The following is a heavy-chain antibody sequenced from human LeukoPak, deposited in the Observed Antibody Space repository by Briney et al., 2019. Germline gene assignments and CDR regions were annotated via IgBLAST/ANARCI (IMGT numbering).Heavy chain of an antibody. Sequence: GGSLRLSCAASGFTFSSYAMSWVRQAPGKGLEWVSAIRDSGSSTHYADSVKGRFTTSRDNSKNTLFLQMNSLRAEDTAVYYCARDDMVVPAWGQGTLVTVSS. CDR1: GFTFSSYA. J-gene: IGHJ4*02. V-gene: IGHV3-23*01. D-gene: IGHD2-2*01. CDR3: ARDDMVVPA. CDR2: IRDSGSST.